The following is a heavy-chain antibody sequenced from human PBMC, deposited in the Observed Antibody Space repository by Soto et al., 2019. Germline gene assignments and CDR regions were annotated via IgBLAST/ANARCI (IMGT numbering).Heavy chain of an antibody. Sequence: QVQLQESGPGLVKPSQTLSLTCTVSGGSISSGGYYWSWIRQHPGKGLEWIGYIYYSGSTYYNPSPKSRVTISVDTSKNQFSLKLSSVTAADTAVYYCARGVVVVVAANNWFDPWGQGTLVTVSS. CDR1: GGSISSGGYY. CDR2: IYYSGST. CDR3: ARGVVVVVAANNWFDP. J-gene: IGHJ5*02. V-gene: IGHV4-31*03. D-gene: IGHD2-15*01.